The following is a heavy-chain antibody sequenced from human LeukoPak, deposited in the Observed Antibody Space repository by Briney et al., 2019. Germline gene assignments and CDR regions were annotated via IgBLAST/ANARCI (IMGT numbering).Heavy chain of an antibody. V-gene: IGHV3-23*01. CDR3: AKHWSYCSTTSCFFNYYYYYMDV. J-gene: IGHJ6*03. D-gene: IGHD2-2*01. CDR2: VSGADGTT. CDR1: GFTFSSYL. Sequence: GGSLRLSCAASGFTFSSYLMSWVRQAPGKGLEWVSGVSGADGTTYYADSVKGRFTISRDNSKSTLYLQMNNLRAEDTAVYYCAKHWSYCSTTSCFFNYYYYYMDVWGKGTTVTVSS.